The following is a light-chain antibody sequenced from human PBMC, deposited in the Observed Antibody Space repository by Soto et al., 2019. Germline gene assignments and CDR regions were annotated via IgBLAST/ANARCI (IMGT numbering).Light chain of an antibody. CDR3: SSYTSINTHV. V-gene: IGLV2-14*01. J-gene: IGLJ1*01. CDR1: SSDVGGYNF. CDR2: DVS. Sequence: QSVLTQPASVSGSPGQSITISCTGTSSDVGGYNFVSWYQQHPGKAPKLIISDVSNRPSGVSTRFSGSKSGNTASLTISGLQAEDEADYYCSSYTSINTHVFGPGTKSPS.